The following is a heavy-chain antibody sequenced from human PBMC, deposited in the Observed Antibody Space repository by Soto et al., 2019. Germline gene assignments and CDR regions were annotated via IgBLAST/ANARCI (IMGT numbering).Heavy chain of an antibody. Sequence: QVQLVESGGGVVQPGRSLRLSCAASGFTFSSYAMHWVRQAPGKGLEWVAVISYDGNNKYNADSVKGRFTISRDNSKNALYMQSNSLGTEDTGVSYCARDPLAGSQRGYFDLWGRGTLVTVSS. CDR2: ISYDGNNK. V-gene: IGHV3-30-3*01. D-gene: IGHD6-19*01. CDR3: ARDPLAGSQRGYFDL. J-gene: IGHJ2*01. CDR1: GFTFSSYA.